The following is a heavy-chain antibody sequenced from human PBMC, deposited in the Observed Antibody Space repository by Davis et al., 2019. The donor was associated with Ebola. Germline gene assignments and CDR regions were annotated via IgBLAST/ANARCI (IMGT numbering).Heavy chain of an antibody. D-gene: IGHD1-26*01. CDR3: ARGGREDAFDI. CDR2: IYYSGST. CDR1: GGSISSYY. Sequence: SETLSLTCTVSGGSISSYYWSWIRQPPGKGLEWIGYIYYSGSTNYNPSLKSRVTISVDTSKNQFSLKLSSVTAADTAVYYCARGGREDAFDIWGQGTMVTVSS. V-gene: IGHV4-59*08. J-gene: IGHJ3*02.